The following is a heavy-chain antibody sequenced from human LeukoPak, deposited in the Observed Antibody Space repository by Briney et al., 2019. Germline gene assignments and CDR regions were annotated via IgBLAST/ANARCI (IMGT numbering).Heavy chain of an antibody. CDR2: ISSSSSTI. Sequence: GGSLRLSCAASGFTFSSYSMNWVRQAPGKGLEWVSYISSSSSTISYADSVKGRFTISRDNAKNTLYLQMNSLRAEDTAVYYCAKDPNVVVPADNYWGQGTLVTVSS. J-gene: IGHJ4*02. CDR1: GFTFSSYS. D-gene: IGHD2-2*01. V-gene: IGHV3-48*01. CDR3: AKDPNVVVPADNY.